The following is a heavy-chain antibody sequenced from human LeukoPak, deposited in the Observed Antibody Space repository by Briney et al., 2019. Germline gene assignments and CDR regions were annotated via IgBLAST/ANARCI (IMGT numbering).Heavy chain of an antibody. V-gene: IGHV3-7*01. CDR2: IRQDGSEK. CDR1: GFTFSSYW. D-gene: IGHD4-23*01. J-gene: IGHJ3*02. Sequence: GGSLRLSCAASGFTFSSYWMSWVRQAPGKGLEWGANIRQDGSEKYYVDSVKGRFSISRNNAKNSLYLQINSLRAEDTAVYYCARELYGGNSADAFDIWGQGTMVTVSS. CDR3: ARELYGGNSADAFDI.